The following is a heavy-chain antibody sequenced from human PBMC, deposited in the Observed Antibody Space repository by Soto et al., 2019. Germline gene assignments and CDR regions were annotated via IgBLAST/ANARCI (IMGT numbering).Heavy chain of an antibody. CDR1: GFTFSSYS. CDR3: AREYYYDSSGPAYPEMDV. V-gene: IGHV3-21*01. J-gene: IGHJ6*02. D-gene: IGHD3-22*01. Sequence: PGGSLRLSCAASGFTFSSYSMNWVRQAPGKGLEWVSSISSSSSYIYYADSVKGRFTISRDNAKNSLYLQMNSLRAEDTAVYYCAREYYYDSSGPAYPEMDVWGQGTTVTVSS. CDR2: ISSSSSYI.